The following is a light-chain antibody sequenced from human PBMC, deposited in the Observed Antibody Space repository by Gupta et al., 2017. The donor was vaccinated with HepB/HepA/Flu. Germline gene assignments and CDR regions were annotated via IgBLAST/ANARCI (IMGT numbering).Light chain of an antibody. CDR2: DVS. J-gene: IGLJ1*01. Sequence: QSALTQPASVSGFPGQSIPLSCTGTHSDVGGYNYVFWYQQHPGKAPKLKFYDVSNWASGGANRFSGSKSGNTASLTISGLQAEDEADYYCSSYTSSSTLDYVFGTGTKVTVL. CDR3: SSYTSSSTLDYV. CDR1: HSDVGGYNY. V-gene: IGLV2-14*03.